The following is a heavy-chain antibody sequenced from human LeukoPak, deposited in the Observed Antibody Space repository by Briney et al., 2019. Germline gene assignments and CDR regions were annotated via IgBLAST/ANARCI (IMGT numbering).Heavy chain of an antibody. Sequence: SVKVSCKASGGTFSSYAISWVRQAPGQGLEWMGRIIPIFGTANYAQRFQGRVTITTDESTSTAYMELSSLRSEDTAVYYCARAGSSGLYYYYMDVWGKETTVTVSS. V-gene: IGHV1-69*05. CDR3: ARAGSSGLYYYYMDV. CDR2: IIPIFGTA. CDR1: GGTFSSYA. D-gene: IGHD3-22*01. J-gene: IGHJ6*03.